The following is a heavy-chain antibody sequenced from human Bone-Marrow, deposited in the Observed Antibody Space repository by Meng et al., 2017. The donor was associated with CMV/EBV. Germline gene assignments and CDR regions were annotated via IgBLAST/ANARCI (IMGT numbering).Heavy chain of an antibody. CDR3: AREGCSSTSCQTLLDY. CDR1: GFTFSSYS. D-gene: IGHD2-2*01. CDR2: ISSSSSYI. V-gene: IGHV3-21*01. Sequence: GGSLRLSCAASGFTFSSYSMNWVRQAPGKGLEWVSSISSSSSYIYYADSVNGRFTITRDNAKNSLYLQMHSLRAEDTAVYDCAREGCSSTSCQTLLDYWGQGTLVTVSS. J-gene: IGHJ4*02.